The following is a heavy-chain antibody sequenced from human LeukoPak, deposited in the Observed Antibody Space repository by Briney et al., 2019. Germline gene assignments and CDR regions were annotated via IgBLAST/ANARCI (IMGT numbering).Heavy chain of an antibody. J-gene: IGHJ3*02. V-gene: IGHV4-39*02. CDR3: ARENSTSSTAFDI. CDR1: GGSISSSSYY. Sequence: KPSETLSLTCTVSGGSISSSSYYWGWIRQPPGKGLEWIGSIYYSGSTYYNPSLKSRVTISVDTSKNQFSLKLSSVTAADTAIYYCARENSTSSTAFDIWGQGTLVTVSS. D-gene: IGHD6-6*01. CDR2: IYYSGST.